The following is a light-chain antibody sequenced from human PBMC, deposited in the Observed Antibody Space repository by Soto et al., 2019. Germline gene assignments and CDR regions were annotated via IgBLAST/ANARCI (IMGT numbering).Light chain of an antibody. Sequence: QSALTQPASVSGSPGQSITISCAGTSSDFGGYNYVSWYQQHPGKAPKLMIYEVSNRPSGVSNRFSGSKSGNTASLTISGLQAEDEADYYCSSYTGNSTLWVFGGGTKVTVL. CDR2: EVS. V-gene: IGLV2-14*01. J-gene: IGLJ3*02. CDR1: SSDFGGYNY. CDR3: SSYTGNSTLWV.